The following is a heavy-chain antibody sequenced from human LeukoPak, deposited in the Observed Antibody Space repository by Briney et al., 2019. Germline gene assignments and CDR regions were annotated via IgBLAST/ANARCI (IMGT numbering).Heavy chain of an antibody. CDR3: ARASDPWLQLT. D-gene: IGHD5-24*01. Sequence: GGSLRLSCAASGFTFSNYRMTWVRQAPGKGLEWVGNIRQDGSEKRYADSVRGRFSISRDNAQTSLYLQMNSLRAEDTAVYYCARASDPWLQLTWGQGTLVTVSS. CDR1: GFTFSNYR. V-gene: IGHV3-7*05. CDR2: IRQDGSEK. J-gene: IGHJ5*02.